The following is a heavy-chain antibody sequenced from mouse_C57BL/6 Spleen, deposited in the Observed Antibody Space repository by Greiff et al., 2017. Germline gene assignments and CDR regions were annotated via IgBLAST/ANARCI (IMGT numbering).Heavy chain of an antibody. CDR3: AKGFDY. Sequence: VKLMESGPELVKPGASVKISCKASGYAFRSSWLNWVKQRPGKGLEWIGRIYPGDGDTNYNGKFKGKATLTADKSSSTAYMQLSSLTSEDSAVYFCAKGFDYWGKGTTLTVA. CDR1: GYAFRSSW. J-gene: IGHJ2*01. V-gene: IGHV1-82*01. CDR2: IYPGDGDT.